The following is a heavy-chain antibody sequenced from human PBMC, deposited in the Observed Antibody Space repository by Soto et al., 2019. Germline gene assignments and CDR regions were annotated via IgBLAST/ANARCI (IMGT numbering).Heavy chain of an antibody. CDR2: IYLGDSDT. D-gene: IGHD2-2*02. V-gene: IGHV5-51*01. CDR1: GDSFTSHW. CDR3: ATNTPTRYYYYGMDV. Sequence: PGESLKISCKGSGDSFTSHWIGWVRQMPGKGLEWMGIIYLGDSDTRYSPSLQGQVTISADKSISTAYLQWSSLKASDTAMYYCATNTPTRYYYYGMDVWGQGTTVSVS. J-gene: IGHJ6*02.